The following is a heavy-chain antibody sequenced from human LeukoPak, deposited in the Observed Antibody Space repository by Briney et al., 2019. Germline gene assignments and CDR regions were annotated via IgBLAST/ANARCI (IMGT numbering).Heavy chain of an antibody. Sequence: SGTLSLTCAVSGGSISSSNWWSWVRQPPGKGLEWIGEIYHSGSTNYNPSLKSRVTISVDKSKNQFSLKLSSVTAADTAVYYCVRDRGYLFTVTSSQGYYYYGMDVWGQGTTVTVSS. V-gene: IGHV4-4*02. CDR3: VRDRGYLFTVTSSQGYYYYGMDV. J-gene: IGHJ6*02. D-gene: IGHD4-17*01. CDR1: GGSISSSNW. CDR2: IYHSGST.